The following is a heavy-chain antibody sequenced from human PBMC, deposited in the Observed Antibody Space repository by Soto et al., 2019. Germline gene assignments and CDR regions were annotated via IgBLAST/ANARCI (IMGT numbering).Heavy chain of an antibody. Sequence: QVQLQESGPGLVKPSQTLSLTCTVSGGSISSGGYYWSWIRQHPGKGLEWIGYIYYSGSTYYNPALKSRVTISVDTSKNQFTLKLSSVTAADTAVYYCARVVTMVRGWGDGNGMDVWGQGTTVTVSS. V-gene: IGHV4-31*03. CDR3: ARVVTMVRGWGDGNGMDV. CDR1: GGSISSGGYY. J-gene: IGHJ6*02. CDR2: IYYSGST. D-gene: IGHD3-10*01.